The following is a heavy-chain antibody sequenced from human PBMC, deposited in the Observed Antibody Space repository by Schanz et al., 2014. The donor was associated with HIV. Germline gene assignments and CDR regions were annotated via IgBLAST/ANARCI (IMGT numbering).Heavy chain of an antibody. V-gene: IGHV3-13*01. J-gene: IGHJ3*02. D-gene: IGHD1-26*01. CDR3: ARLGLAAYAFDI. CDR1: GFTFSSYD. Sequence: EVQLVESGGGLVQPGGSLRLSCAASGFTFSSYDMHWVRQATEKGLEWVSAIGTAGDTYYPGSVKGRFTISRENAKNSLYLQMNSLRAGDTAVYYCARLGLAAYAFDIWGQGTMVTVSS. CDR2: IGTAGDT.